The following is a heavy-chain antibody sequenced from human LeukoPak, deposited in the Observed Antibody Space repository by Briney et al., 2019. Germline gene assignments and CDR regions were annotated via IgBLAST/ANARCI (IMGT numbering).Heavy chain of an antibody. CDR3: AKDWQYCSSTSCPLSYYFDY. Sequence: GGSLRLSCAASGFTFSSYAMHWVRQAPGKGLEWVAVISYDGSNKYYADSVKGRFTISRDNSKNTLYLQMNSLRAEDTAVYYCAKDWQYCSSTSCPLSYYFDYWGQGTLVTVSS. J-gene: IGHJ4*02. CDR1: GFTFSSYA. V-gene: IGHV3-30*04. D-gene: IGHD2-2*01. CDR2: ISYDGSNK.